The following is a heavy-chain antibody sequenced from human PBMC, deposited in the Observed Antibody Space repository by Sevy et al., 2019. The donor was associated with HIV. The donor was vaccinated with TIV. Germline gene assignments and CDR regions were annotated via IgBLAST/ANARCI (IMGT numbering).Heavy chain of an antibody. CDR2: IYTSGST. Sequence: SETLSLTYTVSGGSISSYYWSWIRQPAGKGLEWIGRIYTSGSTNYNPSLKSRVTMSVDTSKNQFSLKMSSVTAADTAVYYCARGPSITMVRGLYYYYGMDVWGQGTTVTVSS. V-gene: IGHV4-4*07. D-gene: IGHD3-10*01. CDR1: GGSISSYY. CDR3: ARGPSITMVRGLYYYYGMDV. J-gene: IGHJ6*02.